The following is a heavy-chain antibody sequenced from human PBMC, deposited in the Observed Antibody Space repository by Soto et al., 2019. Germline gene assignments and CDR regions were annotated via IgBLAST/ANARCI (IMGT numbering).Heavy chain of an antibody. CDR1: GDSISSYY. D-gene: IGHD6-19*01. CDR3: ARQLYTSGAYYFDY. J-gene: IGHJ4*02. Sequence: PSETLSLTCTVSGDSISSYYWSWIRQPPGKGLEWIGYIFHTGSANYNPSLKSRVTISIDTSKNQFSLRLSSVTAADTAVYYCARQLYTSGAYYFDYWGQGTPVTVSS. V-gene: IGHV4-59*08. CDR2: IFHTGSA.